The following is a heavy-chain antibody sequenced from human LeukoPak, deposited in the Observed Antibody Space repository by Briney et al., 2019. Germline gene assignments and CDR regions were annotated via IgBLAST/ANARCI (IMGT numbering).Heavy chain of an antibody. V-gene: IGHV1-46*01. CDR1: GCTFTSYY. D-gene: IGHD6-13*01. CDR2: INPSGGST. CDR3: ARTYSSSDEFDY. J-gene: IGHJ4*02. Sequence: GASVKVSCKASGCTFTSYYIHWVRRAPGQGLEWMGIINPSGGSTTYAQKFQGRVAMTRDTSTSRVYMEVSSLRSEDTAVYYCARTYSSSDEFDYWGQGTLVTVSS.